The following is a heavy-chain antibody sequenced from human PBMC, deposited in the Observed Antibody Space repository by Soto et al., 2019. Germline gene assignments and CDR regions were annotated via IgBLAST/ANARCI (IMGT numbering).Heavy chain of an antibody. Sequence: EVQLVESGGCLVQPGGSLRLSCAASGFTFSSYSMNWVRQAPGKGREGVSYISSRSSTMYYADSVKGRLTISRDNAKNSLFLHMNSLRDEDTAVYYCARDSTDADSGSYSGDYWGQGTLVTVSS. J-gene: IGHJ4*02. CDR1: GFTFSSYS. CDR2: ISSRSSTM. V-gene: IGHV3-48*02. CDR3: ARDSTDADSGSYSGDY. D-gene: IGHD1-26*01.